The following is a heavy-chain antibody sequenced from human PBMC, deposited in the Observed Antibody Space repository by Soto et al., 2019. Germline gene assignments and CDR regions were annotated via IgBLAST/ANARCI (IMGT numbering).Heavy chain of an antibody. D-gene: IGHD2-2*01. J-gene: IGHJ5*02. V-gene: IGHV1-69*01. Sequence: QVQLVQSGAEVKKPGSSVKVSCKASGGTFSSYAISWVRQAPGQGLEWMGGIIPIFGTANYAQKFQGRVTITADESTSTAYMELSRLRSEDTAVYYCARGGVDGGIVVVPAASLDPWGQGTLVTVSS. CDR3: ARGGVDGGIVVVPAASLDP. CDR2: IIPIFGTA. CDR1: GGTFSSYA.